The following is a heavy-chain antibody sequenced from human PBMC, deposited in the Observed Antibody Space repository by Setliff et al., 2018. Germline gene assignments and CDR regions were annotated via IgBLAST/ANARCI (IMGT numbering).Heavy chain of an antibody. Sequence: GESLKISCQGSGYSFSNFWIGWVRQMPGKGLEWMGIIYPGDSHTRYSPSFQGQVTMSADKSINTAYLQWSNLKASDTALYYCARGYCSGGSCYSGAHYVYWGQGTLVTVSS. J-gene: IGHJ4*02. CDR1: GYSFSNFW. CDR3: ARGYCSGGSCYSGAHYVY. V-gene: IGHV5-51*01. CDR2: IYPGDSHT. D-gene: IGHD2-15*01.